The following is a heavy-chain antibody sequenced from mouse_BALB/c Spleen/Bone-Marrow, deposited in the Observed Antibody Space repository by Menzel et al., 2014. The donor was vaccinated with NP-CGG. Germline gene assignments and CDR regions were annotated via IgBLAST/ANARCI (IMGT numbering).Heavy chain of an antibody. Sequence: VKLVESGPGLVAPSQSLSITCTVSGFSLTSYGVHWVRQPPGKGLGWLGVIWADGSTNYNSALMSRLSISKDNSKSQVFLKMNSLQTDDTAMYYCARSHYPYYFDYWGQGTTLTVSS. CDR1: GFSLTSYG. J-gene: IGHJ2*01. D-gene: IGHD1-2*01. CDR3: ARSHYPYYFDY. V-gene: IGHV2-9*02. CDR2: IWADGST.